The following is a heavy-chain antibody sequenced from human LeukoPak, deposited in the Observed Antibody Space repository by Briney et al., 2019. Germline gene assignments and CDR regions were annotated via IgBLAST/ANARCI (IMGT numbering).Heavy chain of an antibody. CDR3: ARKGAGRDGYNVDY. CDR1: GGTFSSYA. Sequence: GSSVKVSCKASGGTFSSYAISWVRQAPGQGLEWMGRIIPILGIANYAQKLQGRVTITADKSTSTAYMELSSLRSEDTAVYYCARKGAGRDGYNVDYWGQGTLVTVSS. J-gene: IGHJ4*02. CDR2: IIPILGIA. V-gene: IGHV1-69*04. D-gene: IGHD5-24*01.